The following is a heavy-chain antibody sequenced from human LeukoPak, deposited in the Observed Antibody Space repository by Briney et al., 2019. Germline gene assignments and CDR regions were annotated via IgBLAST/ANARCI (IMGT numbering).Heavy chain of an antibody. J-gene: IGHJ4*02. V-gene: IGHV4-59*08. CDR2: IYYIGTT. CDR1: GASLSSYY. D-gene: IGHD3-22*01. Sequence: SETLSLTCTVSGASLSSYYWSWIRQSPGKELEWIGYIYYIGTTSHNPSLKSRVTISVDTSKNQFSLQLSSVTAADTAVYYCARAPGFNGHYFLDYWGQGTLVTVSS. CDR3: ARAPGFNGHYFLDY.